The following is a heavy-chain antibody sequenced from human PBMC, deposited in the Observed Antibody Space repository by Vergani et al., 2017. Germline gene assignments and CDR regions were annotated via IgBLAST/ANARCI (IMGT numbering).Heavy chain of an antibody. CDR3: ARGWRDGYNFDY. CDR2: IYYSGST. J-gene: IGHJ4*02. D-gene: IGHD5-24*01. V-gene: IGHV4-39*07. Sequence: QLQLQESGPGLVKPSETLSLTCTVSGGSISSSSYYWGWIRQPPGKGLEWIGSIYYSGSTYYNPSLKSRVTISVDTSKNQFSLKLSSVTAADTAVYYCARGWRDGYNFDYWGQGTLVTVSS. CDR1: GGSISSSSYY.